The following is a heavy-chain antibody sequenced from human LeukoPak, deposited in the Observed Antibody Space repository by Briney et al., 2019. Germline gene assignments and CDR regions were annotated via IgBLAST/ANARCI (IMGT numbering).Heavy chain of an antibody. CDR3: ARAAIVGYSTDWRPFDR. CDR2: IIHSGTT. CDR1: GGTFTGYY. J-gene: IGHJ4*02. Sequence: SETLSLTCAAYGGTFTGYYWTWIRQPPGKTLEWIGEIIHSGTTNYNAALESRVTMSIDTSKRQISLRLTFVTAADTAVYYCARAAIVGYSTDWRPFDRWGQGTLVTVSS. D-gene: IGHD6-19*01. V-gene: IGHV4-34*12.